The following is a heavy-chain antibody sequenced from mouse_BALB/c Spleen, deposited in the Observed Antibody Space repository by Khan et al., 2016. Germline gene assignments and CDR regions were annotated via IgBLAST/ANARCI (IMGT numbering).Heavy chain of an antibody. J-gene: IGHJ3*01. CDR2: INPSTGYT. Sequence: QVQLQQSGAELAKPGASVKMSCKASGYTFTSYWMHWVKQRPGQGLEWIGYINPSTGYTEYNQKFKDKAKLTADKSSRTAYMQLSSLTSEDSAVYYCARWAYYGNYLFAYWGQGTLVTVSA. V-gene: IGHV1-7*01. CDR3: ARWAYYGNYLFAY. D-gene: IGHD2-10*01. CDR1: GYTFTSYW.